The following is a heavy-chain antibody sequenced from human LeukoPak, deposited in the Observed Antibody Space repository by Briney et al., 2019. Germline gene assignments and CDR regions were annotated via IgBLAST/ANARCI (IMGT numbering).Heavy chain of an antibody. Sequence: SETLSLTCTVSGDSVSSSNFYWGWIRQAPGKGLEWIGSEYYSGATYYNPSLPSRVTISVDTSKNQFSLSLKSVTAADTAVYYCASGRGYNFGARPFHIWGQGTRVTVSS. CDR1: GDSVSSSNFY. V-gene: IGHV4-39*01. CDR2: EYYSGAT. D-gene: IGHD5-12*01. CDR3: ASGRGYNFGARPFHI. J-gene: IGHJ3*02.